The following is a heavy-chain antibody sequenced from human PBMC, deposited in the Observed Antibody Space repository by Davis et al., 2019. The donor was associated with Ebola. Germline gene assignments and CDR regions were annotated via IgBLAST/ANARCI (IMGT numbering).Heavy chain of an antibody. J-gene: IGHJ4*02. V-gene: IGHV1-2*04. D-gene: IGHD1-14*01. CDR1: GYIFIHYY. CDR3: AREAADHRGIDF. CDR2: INPNTGGA. Sequence: ASVKVSCKASGYIFIHYYLHWVRQAPGRGLQWMGRINPNTGGADYAQDFQGWVTMTRDTSTSTAYMQLNRLRSDDSAMYYCAREAADHRGIDFWGQGAMVTVSS.